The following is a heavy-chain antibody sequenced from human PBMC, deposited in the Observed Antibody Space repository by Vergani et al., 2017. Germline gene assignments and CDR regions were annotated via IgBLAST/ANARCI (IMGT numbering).Heavy chain of an antibody. D-gene: IGHD3-10*01. CDR3: ARATYGSGSYYGVA. J-gene: IGHJ5*02. CDR2: IYHSGST. Sequence: QVQLQESGPGLVKPSETLSLTCAVSGYSISSGYYWGWIRQPPGKWLEWIGSIYHSGSTYYNPSIKSQVTISVDTSKNQFSLKLSSVTDADTAVYYCARATYGSGSYYGVAWGQGTLVTVSS. CDR1: GYSISSGYY. V-gene: IGHV4-38-2*01.